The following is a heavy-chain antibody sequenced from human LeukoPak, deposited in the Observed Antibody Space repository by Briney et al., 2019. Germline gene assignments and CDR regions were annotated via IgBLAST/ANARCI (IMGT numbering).Heavy chain of an antibody. CDR3: AREIVAGLGVSFDI. CDR1: NYSISSGYY. CDR2: IYHSGNT. V-gene: IGHV4-38-2*02. Sequence: SETLSLTCTVSNYSISSGYYWAWIRQPPGKGLEWIGNIYHSGNTYYNPSLKSRVSLSVDTSENQFSLKLSSVTAADTAVYYCAREIVAGLGVSFDIWGQGTMVTVSS. J-gene: IGHJ3*02. D-gene: IGHD6-19*01.